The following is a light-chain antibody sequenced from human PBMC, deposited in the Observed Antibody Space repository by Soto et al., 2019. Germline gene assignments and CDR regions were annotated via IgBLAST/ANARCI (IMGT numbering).Light chain of an antibody. V-gene: IGKV3-20*01. CDR2: GAS. CDR1: QSVSYN. CDR3: QQYGRSPTT. J-gene: IGKJ1*01. Sequence: DMVITQCPAALRESQGGRATLSSRASQSVSYNLAWYQQKPGQAPRLLIYGASSRATGIPDRFSGSGSGTDFTLTISRLEPEDFAVYYCQQYGRSPTTFGQGTKVDIK.